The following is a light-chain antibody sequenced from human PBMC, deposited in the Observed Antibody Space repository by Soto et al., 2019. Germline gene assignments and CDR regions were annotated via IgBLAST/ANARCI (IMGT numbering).Light chain of an antibody. CDR1: SSDVGGYNY. J-gene: IGLJ3*02. CDR3: SSYTTRSTWV. Sequence: QSALTQPASVSGSPGQSITISCTGTSSDVGGYNYVSWYQQHPGKAPKLMTHEVSNRPSGVSNRFSGSKSGNTASLTISGLRAEDEADYYCSSYTTRSTWVFGGGTKLTVL. CDR2: EVS. V-gene: IGLV2-14*01.